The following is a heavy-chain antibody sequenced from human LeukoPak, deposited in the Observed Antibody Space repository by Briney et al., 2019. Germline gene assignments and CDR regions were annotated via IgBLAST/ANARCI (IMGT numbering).Heavy chain of an antibody. J-gene: IGHJ6*02. Sequence: QTGGSLRLSCAASGFTFSSYAMSWVRQAPGKGLEWVSAISGSGGSTYYADSVKGRFTISRDNSKNTLYLQMNSLRAENTAVYYCAKDSLVGGSSGYFNYYYYGMDVWGQGTTVTVSS. V-gene: IGHV3-23*01. D-gene: IGHD3-22*01. CDR3: AKDSLVGGSSGYFNYYYYGMDV. CDR2: ISGSGGST. CDR1: GFTFSSYA.